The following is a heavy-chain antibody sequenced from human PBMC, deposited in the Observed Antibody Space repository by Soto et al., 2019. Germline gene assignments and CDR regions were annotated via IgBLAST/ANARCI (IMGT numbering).Heavy chain of an antibody. Sequence: GGSLRLSCEASGFIFTNFWMHWVRQVPGKGLVWVSRIDTSGSSTSYADSVKGRFTISRDNAKNTVSLQMNSLRAEDTGVYYCAKDSWYFDLWSQGSLVTVS. CDR2: IDTSGSST. V-gene: IGHV3-74*01. D-gene: IGHD6-13*01. CDR3: AKDSWYFDL. J-gene: IGHJ4*02. CDR1: GFIFTNFW.